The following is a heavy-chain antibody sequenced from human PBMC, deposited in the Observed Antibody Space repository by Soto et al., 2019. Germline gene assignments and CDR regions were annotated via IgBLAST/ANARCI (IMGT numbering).Heavy chain of an antibody. Sequence: SETLSLTCTVSGGSISTGGYYWNWIRQHPGKGLEWIGYFYYSGSTYYNPSLKSRVTISVNTSRNQFSLKLSSVTAADTAVYYCARSVFPWGQGTLVTVSS. CDR1: GGSISTGGYY. J-gene: IGHJ5*02. CDR2: FYYSGST. V-gene: IGHV4-31*03. CDR3: ARSVFP.